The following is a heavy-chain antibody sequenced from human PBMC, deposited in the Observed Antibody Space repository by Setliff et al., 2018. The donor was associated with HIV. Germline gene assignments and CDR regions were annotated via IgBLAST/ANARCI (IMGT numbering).Heavy chain of an antibody. Sequence: PSETLSLTCTVSGVSISNYYWSWIRQPQGKGLEWIGYMYYSGNTNYTPSLKSRVTISVDTSKSQFSLRLSSVTAGDTAVYYCTRRRGPMVRGVDPTPSYYFDYWGQGTLVTVSS. CDR2: MYYSGNT. J-gene: IGHJ4*02. CDR3: TRRRGPMVRGVDPTPSYYFDY. CDR1: GVSISNYY. V-gene: IGHV4-59*12. D-gene: IGHD3-10*01.